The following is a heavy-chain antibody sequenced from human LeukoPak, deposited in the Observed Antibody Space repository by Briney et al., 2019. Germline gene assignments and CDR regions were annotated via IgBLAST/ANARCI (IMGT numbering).Heavy chain of an antibody. CDR2: ISSSSSYI. Sequence: GGSLRLSCAASGFTFSSYEMNWVRQAPGKGLEWVSSISSSSSYIYYADSVKGRFTISRDNAKNSLYLQMNSLRAEDTAVYYCARESVGATALGYWGQGTLVTVSS. CDR3: ARESVGATALGY. D-gene: IGHD1-26*01. V-gene: IGHV3-21*01. J-gene: IGHJ4*02. CDR1: GFTFSSYE.